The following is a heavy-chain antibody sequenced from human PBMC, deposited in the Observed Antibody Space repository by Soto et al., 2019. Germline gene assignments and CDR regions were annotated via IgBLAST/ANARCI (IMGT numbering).Heavy chain of an antibody. D-gene: IGHD1-1*01. J-gene: IGHJ4*02. CDR1: GFTFSSYW. CDR2: INQDGGQK. Sequence: PGGSLRLSCAASGFTFSSYWMSWVRQAPGKGLEWVANINQDGGQKWYVDSVKGRFTISRDNAKNSLYLQMNSLRAEDTAVYYCAREGSTTGTAIDYWGQGTLVTVSS. CDR3: AREGSTTGTAIDY. V-gene: IGHV3-7*01.